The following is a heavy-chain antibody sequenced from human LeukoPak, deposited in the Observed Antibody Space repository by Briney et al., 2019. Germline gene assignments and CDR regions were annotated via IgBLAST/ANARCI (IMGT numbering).Heavy chain of an antibody. Sequence: SDTLSLTCIVSGYSISSNYYLGWIRQPPGKGLEWIGSIYHSGNTNYNPSLKNRVTISVDTSKNQYSLKLSSVTAADTAVYYCATLYMVRGGKPVDYWGQGTLVTVSS. CDR1: GYSISSNYY. D-gene: IGHD3-10*01. CDR3: ATLYMVRGGKPVDY. J-gene: IGHJ4*02. CDR2: IYHSGNT. V-gene: IGHV4-38-2*02.